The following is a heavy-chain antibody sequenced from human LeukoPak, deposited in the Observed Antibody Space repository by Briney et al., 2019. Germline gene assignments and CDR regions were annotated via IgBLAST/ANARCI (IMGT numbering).Heavy chain of an antibody. CDR2: ISYSGTT. D-gene: IGHD4-23*01. CDR3: ARRDYGGNLPYAFDI. J-gene: IGHJ3*02. Sequence: PWETLSLTCIVSGGSISGYNWGWIRQPPGKGLEWIGYISYSGTTNYNPSLKSRVTMSVDKSKNQFSLRLRSVTAADTAVYYCARRDYGGNLPYAFDIWGQGTLVPV. CDR1: GGSISGYN. V-gene: IGHV4-59*08.